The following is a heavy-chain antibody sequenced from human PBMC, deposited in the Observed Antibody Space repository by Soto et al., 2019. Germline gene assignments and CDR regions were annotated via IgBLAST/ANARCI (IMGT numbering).Heavy chain of an antibody. CDR3: ARVYSGYDSRGGYYYYYMDV. Sequence: GGSLRLSCAASGFTFSSYWMSWVRQAPGKGLEWVANIKQDGSEKYYVDSVKGRFTISRDNAKNSLYLQMKSLRAEDTAVYYCARVYSGYDSRGGYYYYYMDVWGKGTTVTVSS. D-gene: IGHD5-12*01. CDR1: GFTFSSYW. J-gene: IGHJ6*03. CDR2: IKQDGSEK. V-gene: IGHV3-7*01.